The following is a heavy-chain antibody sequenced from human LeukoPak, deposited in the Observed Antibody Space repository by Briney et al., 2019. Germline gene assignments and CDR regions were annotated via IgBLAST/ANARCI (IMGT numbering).Heavy chain of an antibody. J-gene: IGHJ6*03. Sequence: ASVKVSCKASGYTFTSYYMHWVGQAPGQGLEWMGIINPSGGSTSYAQKFQGRVTMTRDTSTSTVYMELSSLRSEDTAVYYCAREYYDSWSGYYKPSRYYYYMDVWGKGTTVTVSS. CDR3: AREYYDSWSGYYKPSRYYYYMDV. V-gene: IGHV1-46*01. D-gene: IGHD3-3*01. CDR1: GYTFTSYY. CDR2: INPSGGST.